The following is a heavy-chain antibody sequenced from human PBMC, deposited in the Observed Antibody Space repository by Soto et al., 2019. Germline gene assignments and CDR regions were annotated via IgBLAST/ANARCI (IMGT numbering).Heavy chain of an antibody. CDR2: ISGSGART. D-gene: IGHD3-3*01. J-gene: IGHJ4*02. CDR3: AWGDSYYDFGIEC. Sequence: EVHLLESGGGLVQRGGSLRLSCAVSGFTFSNYAMSWVRQAPGKGLEWVTSISGSGARTYYADSVKGRITTSRDNSKNTLFLQVSSLRDEDTAVYYCAWGDSYYDFGIECWGQGTVVTVSS. CDR1: GFTFSNYA. V-gene: IGHV3-23*01.